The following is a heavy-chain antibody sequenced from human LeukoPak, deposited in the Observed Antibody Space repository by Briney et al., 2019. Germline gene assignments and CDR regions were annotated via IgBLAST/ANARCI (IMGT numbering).Heavy chain of an antibody. D-gene: IGHD5-12*01. CDR2: ISSSGSV. CDR1: GGSISGSIRSYY. CDR3: ARIPLGYSGAYYFDY. Sequence: KPSETLSLTCTVSGGSISGSIRSYYWSWLRQPPGKGLEWIGYISSSGSVNDNPSLRSRVTISVDTSKNQFFLSLSSVSAADTAVYYCARIPLGYSGAYYFDYWGQGTLVTVSP. V-gene: IGHV4-4*09. J-gene: IGHJ4*02.